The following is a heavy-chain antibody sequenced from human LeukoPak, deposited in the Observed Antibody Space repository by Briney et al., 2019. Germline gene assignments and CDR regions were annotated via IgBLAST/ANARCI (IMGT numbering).Heavy chain of an antibody. Sequence: GGSLRLSCAASGFTFSSYAMSWVRQAPGKGLEWVSAISGSGGSTYYADSVKGRFTISRDNSKNTLYLQMNSLRAEDTAIYYCAKVGYSYGYYFDYWGQGTLVTVSS. D-gene: IGHD5-18*01. V-gene: IGHV3-23*01. J-gene: IGHJ4*02. CDR3: AKVGYSYGYYFDY. CDR2: ISGSGGST. CDR1: GFTFSSYA.